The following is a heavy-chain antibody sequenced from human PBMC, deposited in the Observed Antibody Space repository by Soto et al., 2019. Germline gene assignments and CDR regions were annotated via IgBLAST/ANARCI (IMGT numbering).Heavy chain of an antibody. J-gene: IGHJ5*02. CDR1: GGSVSSGSYY. CDR3: TREVVVAATRWFDP. Sequence: TSETLSLTCTVSGGSVSSGSYYWSWIRQPPGKGLEWIGYIYYSGSTNYNHSLKSRVTISVDTSKNQFSLKLSSVTAADTAVYYCTREVVVAATRWFDPWGQGTLVTVSS. CDR2: IYYSGST. V-gene: IGHV4-61*01. D-gene: IGHD2-15*01.